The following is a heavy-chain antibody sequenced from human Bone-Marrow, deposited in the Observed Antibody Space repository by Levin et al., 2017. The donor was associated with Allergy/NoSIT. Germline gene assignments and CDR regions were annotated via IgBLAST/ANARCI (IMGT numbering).Heavy chain of an antibody. J-gene: IGHJ4*02. D-gene: IGHD5-12*01. Sequence: ASVKVSCKASGYTFTSYAMNWVRQAPGQGLEWMGWINTNTGNPTYAQGFTGRFVFSLDTSVSTAYLQICSLKAEDTAVYYCAREGERYSAYYFDYWGQGTLVTVSS. CDR2: INTNTGNP. CDR3: AREGERYSAYYFDY. V-gene: IGHV7-4-1*01. CDR1: GYTFTSYA.